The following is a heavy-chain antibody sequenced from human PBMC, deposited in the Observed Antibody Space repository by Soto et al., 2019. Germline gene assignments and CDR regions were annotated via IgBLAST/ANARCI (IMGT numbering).Heavy chain of an antibody. CDR1: GLTFSNSW. CDR3: STRGSF. D-gene: IGHD6-13*01. V-gene: IGHV3-15*07. CDR2: IKSKTDGGTA. Sequence: GGSLRLSCAASGLTFSNSWLSWVRQTPGKRLEWVGRIKSKTDGGTADYAAPVKGRFTISRDDSRNTLYLQMNSLKIEDTAIYYCSTRGSFWGQGTLVTVSS. J-gene: IGHJ4*02.